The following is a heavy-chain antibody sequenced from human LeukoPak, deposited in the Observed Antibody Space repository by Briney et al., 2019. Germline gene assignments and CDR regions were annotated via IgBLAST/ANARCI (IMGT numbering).Heavy chain of an antibody. CDR2: IYYSGST. D-gene: IGHD2-15*01. CDR1: GGSISSSSYY. V-gene: IGHV4-39*01. J-gene: IGHJ5*02. CDR3: ARHLFATVVVAAGDWFDP. Sequence: SETLSLTCTVSGGSISSSSYYWGWIRQPPGKGLEWIGSIYYSGSTYHNPFLKSRVTISVDTSKNQFSLKLSSVTAADTAVYYCARHLFATVVVAAGDWFDPWGQGTLVAVSS.